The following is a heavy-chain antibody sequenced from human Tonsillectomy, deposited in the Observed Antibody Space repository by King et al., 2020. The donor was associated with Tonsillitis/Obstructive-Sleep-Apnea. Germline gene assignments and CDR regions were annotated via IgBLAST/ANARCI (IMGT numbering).Heavy chain of an antibody. Sequence: VQLVESGGSLVQPGGSLRLSCAASGFTFSTYSMNWVRQAPGKGLEWVSYISGGSDTIHYADSVKGRFTISRDNAKNSLYLQMNSLRDEDTAVYYCARIFRTTVTIYYYMDVWGKGTMVTVSS. J-gene: IGHJ6*03. CDR3: ARIFRTTVTIYYYMDV. V-gene: IGHV3-48*02. CDR1: GFTFSTYS. CDR2: ISGGSDTI. D-gene: IGHD4-17*01.